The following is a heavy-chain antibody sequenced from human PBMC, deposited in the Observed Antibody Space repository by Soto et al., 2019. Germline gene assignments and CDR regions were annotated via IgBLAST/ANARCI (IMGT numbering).Heavy chain of an antibody. Sequence: QVQLVESGGGVVQPGSSLGLSFPASGFTSTNYALPGVRQAPARGRGGVAVLLYGHDKKNSSESVKGRFTISGDNSKNTLHLQMNDLKAEDTALYYCVRAPNLSSWPYYFDHWGLGARVTVSS. J-gene: IGHJ4*02. CDR1: GFTSTNYA. D-gene: IGHD6-13*01. V-gene: IGHV3-30-3*01. CDR2: LLYGHDKK. CDR3: VRAPNLSSWPYYFDH.